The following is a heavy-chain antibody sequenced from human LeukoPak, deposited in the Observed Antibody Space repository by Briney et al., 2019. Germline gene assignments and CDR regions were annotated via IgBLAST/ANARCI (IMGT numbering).Heavy chain of an antibody. J-gene: IGHJ4*02. CDR2: ISGSGGST. D-gene: IGHD2-21*02. CDR1: GFTFSSYA. Sequence: GGSLRLSCAASGFTFSSYAMSWVRQAPGKGLEWVSAISGSGGSTYYADSVKGRFTISRDNSKKTLYLQVNSLRAEDTAVYYCARGGKHIVVVTAKRSIDYWGQGTLVTVSS. CDR3: ARGGKHIVVVTAKRSIDY. V-gene: IGHV3-23*01.